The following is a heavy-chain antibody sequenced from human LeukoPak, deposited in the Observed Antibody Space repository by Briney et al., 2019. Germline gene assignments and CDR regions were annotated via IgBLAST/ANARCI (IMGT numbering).Heavy chain of an antibody. CDR2: IYYSGST. J-gene: IGHJ4*02. V-gene: IGHV4-59*01. CDR3: ARGQWESIDY. CDR1: GGSISSYY. D-gene: IGHD1-26*01. Sequence: SETLSLTCTVSGGSISSYYWSWIRQPPGKGLEWIGYIYYSGSTNHNPSLKSRVTISVDTSKNQFSLKLSSVTAADTAVYYCARGQWESIDYWGQGTLVTVSS.